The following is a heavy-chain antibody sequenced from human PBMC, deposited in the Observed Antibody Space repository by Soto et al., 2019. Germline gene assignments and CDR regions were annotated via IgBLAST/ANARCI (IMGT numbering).Heavy chain of an antibody. CDR1: GFTFSSYA. J-gene: IGHJ4*02. D-gene: IGHD5-12*01. V-gene: IGHV3-30-3*01. CDR2: ISYDGSNK. Sequence: GGSLRLSCAASGFTFSSYAMHWVRQAPGKGLEWVAVISYDGSNKYYADSVKGRFTISRDNSKNTLYLQMNSLRAEDTAVYYCAKEHGGGISTITSFFDSWGQGTPVTVSS. CDR3: AKEHGGGISTITSFFDS.